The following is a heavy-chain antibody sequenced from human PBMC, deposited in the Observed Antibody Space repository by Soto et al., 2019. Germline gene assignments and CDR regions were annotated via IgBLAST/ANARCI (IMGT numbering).Heavy chain of an antibody. CDR2: ISSSSSYT. CDR3: ARDCSSTSCYELAHNWFDP. CDR1: GFTFSDYY. J-gene: IGHJ5*02. D-gene: IGHD2-2*01. Sequence: GGSLRLSCAASGFTFSDYYTSWIRQAPGKGLEWVSYISSSSSYTNYADSVKGRFTISRDNAKNSLYLQMNSLRAEDTAVYYCARDCSSTSCYELAHNWFDPWGQGTLVTVSS. V-gene: IGHV3-11*05.